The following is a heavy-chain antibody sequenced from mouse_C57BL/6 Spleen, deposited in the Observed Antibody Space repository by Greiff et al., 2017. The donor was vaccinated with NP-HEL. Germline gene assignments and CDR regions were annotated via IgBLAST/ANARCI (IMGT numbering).Heavy chain of an antibody. D-gene: IGHD3-3*01. J-gene: IGHJ2*01. Sequence: VQLQQPGAELVMPGASVKLSCKASGYTFTSYWMHWVKQRPGQGLEWIGEIDPSDSYTNYNQKFKGKSTLTVDKASSTAYMQLSSLTSEDSAVYYCARGGLDYWGQGTTLTVSS. CDR2: IDPSDSYT. V-gene: IGHV1-69*01. CDR3: ARGGLDY. CDR1: GYTFTSYW.